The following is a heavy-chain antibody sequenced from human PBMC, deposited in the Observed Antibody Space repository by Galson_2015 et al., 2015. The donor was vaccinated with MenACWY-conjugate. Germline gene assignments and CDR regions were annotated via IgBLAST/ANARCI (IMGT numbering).Heavy chain of an antibody. CDR1: GFTFSSYS. D-gene: IGHD6-19*01. CDR2: ISSSSSYI. V-gene: IGHV3-21*01. CDR3: ARVLAVIPYYYYGMDV. Sequence: SLRLSCAASGFTFSSYSMNWVRQAPGKGLEWVSSISSSSSYIYYADSVKGRFTISRDNAKNSLYLQMNSLRAEDTAVYYCARVLAVIPYYYYGMDVWGQGTTVTVSS. J-gene: IGHJ6*02.